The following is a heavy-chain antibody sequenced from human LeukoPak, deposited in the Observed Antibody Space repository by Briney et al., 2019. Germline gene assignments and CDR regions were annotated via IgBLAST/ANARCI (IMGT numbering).Heavy chain of an antibody. Sequence: PSETLSLTCAVSGGSISSSNWWSWVRQPPGKGLEWIGEIYHSGSTNYNPSLKSRVTISVDKSKNQFSLKLSSVTAADTAVYYCAEYKRTSRAFDIWGQGTMVTVSS. CDR1: GGSISSSNW. CDR2: IYHSGST. V-gene: IGHV4-4*02. J-gene: IGHJ3*02. CDR3: AEYKRTSRAFDI. D-gene: IGHD2/OR15-2a*01.